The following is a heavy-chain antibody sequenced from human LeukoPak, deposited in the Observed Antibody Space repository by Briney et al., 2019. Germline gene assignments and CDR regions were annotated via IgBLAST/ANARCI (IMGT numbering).Heavy chain of an antibody. V-gene: IGHV4-39*01. CDR3: AGGGDDDGDYNY. D-gene: IGHD4-17*01. CDR2: IYYSGST. Sequence: PSETLSLTCTVSGGSISSSSYYWGWIRQPPGKGLEWIGGIYYSGSTYYNPSLKSRVTISVDTSKNQFSLKLSSVTAADTAVYYCAGGGDDDGDYNYWGQGTLVTVSS. J-gene: IGHJ4*02. CDR1: GGSISSSSYY.